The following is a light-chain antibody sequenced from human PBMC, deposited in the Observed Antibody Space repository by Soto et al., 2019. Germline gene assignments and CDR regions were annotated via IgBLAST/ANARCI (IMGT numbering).Light chain of an antibody. CDR3: QQYTNWPPIT. CDR1: QSVGSN. J-gene: IGKJ5*01. V-gene: IGKV3-15*01. CDR2: GSS. Sequence: EILLTQSPATLPVSPGERATLSCRASQSVGSNLAWFQQKAGQAPRLLIYGSSTRATGVPARFSGSGSGADFTLTISNLQSEDFAVYYCQQYTNWPPITFGQGTRLEI.